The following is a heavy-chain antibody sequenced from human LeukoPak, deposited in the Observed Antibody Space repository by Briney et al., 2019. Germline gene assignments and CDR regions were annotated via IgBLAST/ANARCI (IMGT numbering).Heavy chain of an antibody. J-gene: IGHJ4*02. CDR1: GFTFSSYS. V-gene: IGHV3-21*01. CDR3: ARDLQIVVVPAATRPFGY. Sequence: GGSLRLSCAASGFTFSSYSMNWVRQAPGKGLEWVSSISSSSSYIYYADSVKGRFTISRDNAKNSLYLQMNSLRAEDTAVYYCARDLQIVVVPAATRPFGYWGQGTLVTVSS. D-gene: IGHD2-2*01. CDR2: ISSSSSYI.